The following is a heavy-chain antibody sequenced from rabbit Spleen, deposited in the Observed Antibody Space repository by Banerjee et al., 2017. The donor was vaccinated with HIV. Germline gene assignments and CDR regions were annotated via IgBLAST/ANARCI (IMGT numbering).Heavy chain of an antibody. CDR2: ISTGSGTT. J-gene: IGHJ4*01. V-gene: IGHV1S40*01. Sequence: QSLEESGGGLVQPEGSLALTCKASGFSLSNNYDMCWVRQAPGKGLEWIGCISTGSGTTYYASWAKGRVTISKTSSTTVTLQMTSLTAADTATYFCARDAAGREDFNLWGPGTLVTVS. CDR3: ARDAAGREDFNL. CDR1: GFSLSNNYD. D-gene: IGHD4-2*01.